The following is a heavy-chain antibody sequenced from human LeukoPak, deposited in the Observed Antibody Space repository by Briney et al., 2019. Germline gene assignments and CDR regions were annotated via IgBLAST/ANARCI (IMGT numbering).Heavy chain of an antibody. V-gene: IGHV3-9*01. Sequence: GRSLRLSCAASGFTFDDYAMHWVRQAPRKGLEWVSGISWNSGSIGYADSVKGRFTISRDNAKNSLYLQMNSLRAEDTALYHCAKSQEPGGYYDSSGYSSWGQGTLVTVSS. CDR1: GFTFDDYA. CDR3: AKSQEPGGYYDSSGYSS. D-gene: IGHD3-22*01. J-gene: IGHJ4*02. CDR2: ISWNSGSI.